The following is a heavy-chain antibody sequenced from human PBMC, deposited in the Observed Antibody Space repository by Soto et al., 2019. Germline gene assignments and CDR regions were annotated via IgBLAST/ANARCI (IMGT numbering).Heavy chain of an antibody. V-gene: IGHV3-74*01. J-gene: IGHJ3*02. CDR3: ARAKSARAAFDI. Sequence: ASVKVSCAASGFTFSSYWMHWVRQAPGKGLVWVSRINSDGSSTSYADSVKGRFTISRDNAKNTLYLQMNSLRAEDTAVYYCARAKSARAAFDIWGQGTMVTVSS. D-gene: IGHD3-3*01. CDR1: GFTFSSYW. CDR2: INSDGSST.